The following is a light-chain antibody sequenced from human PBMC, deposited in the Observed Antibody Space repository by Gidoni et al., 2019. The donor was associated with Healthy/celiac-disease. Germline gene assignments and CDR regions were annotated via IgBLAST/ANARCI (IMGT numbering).Light chain of an antibody. CDR2: WAS. Sequence: DIVMTHSPDSLSVSLGASATINCKSIQSVLYSTNNKNYLAWSQKKPGQPPKLLISWASTRESGVLDRFSGSGCGTEFTLTISSLQAEDVLVYYCQKYYSTPQTFXQXTKVEIK. CDR3: QKYYSTPQT. CDR1: QSVLYSTNNKNY. J-gene: IGKJ1*01. V-gene: IGKV4-1*01.